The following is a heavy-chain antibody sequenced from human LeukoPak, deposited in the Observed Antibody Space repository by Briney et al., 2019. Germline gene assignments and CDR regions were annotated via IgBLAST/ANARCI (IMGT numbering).Heavy chain of an antibody. CDR3: ARVGDFWSQNWFDP. J-gene: IGHJ5*02. V-gene: IGHV3-7*01. Sequence: PGGSLRLSCAASGFTFSSYWMSWVRQAPGKGLEWVANIKQDGSEKYYVDSVKGRFTISRDNAKNSLYLQMNSLRAEDTAVYYCARVGDFWSQNWFDPWGQGTLVTVSS. CDR2: IKQDGSEK. CDR1: GFTFSSYW. D-gene: IGHD3-3*01.